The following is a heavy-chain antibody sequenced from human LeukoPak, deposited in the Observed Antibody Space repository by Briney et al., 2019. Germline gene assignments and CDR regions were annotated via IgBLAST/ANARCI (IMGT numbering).Heavy chain of an antibody. CDR3: ARGGSGNWNAPFDY. Sequence: GGSLRLSCSASGFTFSSYWMSWVRQARGKGLEWVANIKQDGSEEYYVDSVKGRFTISRDNAKNSLYLQMNSLRAEDTAVYYCARGGSGNWNAPFDYWGQGTLVTVSS. CDR1: GFTFSSYW. D-gene: IGHD1-1*01. J-gene: IGHJ4*02. CDR2: IKQDGSEE. V-gene: IGHV3-7*01.